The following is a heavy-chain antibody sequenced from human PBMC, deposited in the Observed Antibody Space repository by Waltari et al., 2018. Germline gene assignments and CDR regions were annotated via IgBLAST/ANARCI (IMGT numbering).Heavy chain of an antibody. Sequence: EVQLVESGGDLVQPGGSLRLSCAASGFTFRTYWMSWVRQAPGKGLEWVANIKQDGSEKYYVDSVKGRFTISRDNAKNSLYLQMNSLRDEDTAVYYCARGLSIRAMTMVVTIDYWGQGTLVTVSS. CDR2: IKQDGSEK. CDR3: ARGLSIRAMTMVVTIDY. D-gene: IGHD4-17*01. J-gene: IGHJ4*02. V-gene: IGHV3-7*01. CDR1: GFTFRTYW.